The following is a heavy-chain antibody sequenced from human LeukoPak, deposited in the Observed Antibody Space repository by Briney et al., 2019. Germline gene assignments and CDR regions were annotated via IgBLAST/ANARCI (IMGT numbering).Heavy chain of an antibody. D-gene: IGHD6-19*01. V-gene: IGHV3-23*01. CDR2: ISGSGGST. CDR3: AKDMTVAGTGLDY. J-gene: IGHJ4*02. Sequence: GGSLRLSCAASGFTFSSYAMSWVRQAPGKGLEWVSAISGSGGSTYYADSVKGRFTISRDNAKNSLYLQMNSLRAEDTALYYCAKDMTVAGTGLDYWGQGTLVTVSS. CDR1: GFTFSSYA.